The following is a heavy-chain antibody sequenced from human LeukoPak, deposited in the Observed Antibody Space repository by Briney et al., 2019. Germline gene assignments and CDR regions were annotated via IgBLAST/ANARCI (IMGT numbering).Heavy chain of an antibody. V-gene: IGHV4-59*08. CDR3: ARNSGSYYREFDY. CDR2: IYYDGST. CDR1: RGSISHYY. Sequence: SETLSLTCTVSRGSISHYYWTWIRQPPGKGLEWSGYIYYDGSTNYDSSLKSRVTISVDTSKNQFSLKLSSVTAADTAVYYCARNSGSYYREFDYWGQGTLVTVSS. D-gene: IGHD1-26*01. J-gene: IGHJ4*02.